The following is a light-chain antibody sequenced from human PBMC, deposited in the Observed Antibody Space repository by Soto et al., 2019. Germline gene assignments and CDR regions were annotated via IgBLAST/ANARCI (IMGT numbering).Light chain of an antibody. CDR1: SSNIGNNY. CDR2: ENN. V-gene: IGLV1-51*02. Sequence: QSALTQPPSVSAAPGQKVTISCSGSSSNIGNNYVSWYQQLPGTAPKLLIYENNKRPSGIPDRFSGSKSGTSATLGITGLQAGDEADYYCGTWDSSLSALVVFGGGTKVTVL. CDR3: GTWDSSLSALVV. J-gene: IGLJ2*01.